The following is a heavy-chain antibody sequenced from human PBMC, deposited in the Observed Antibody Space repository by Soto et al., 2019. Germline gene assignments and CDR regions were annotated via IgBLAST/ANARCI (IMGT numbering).Heavy chain of an antibody. J-gene: IGHJ4*02. D-gene: IGHD3-3*01. CDR2: IKSKTDGGTT. CDR3: TTDPNQLRFLEWLVY. CDR1: GFTFSNAW. V-gene: IGHV3-15*01. Sequence: KPGGSLRLSCAASGFTFSNAWMSWVRQAPGKGLEWVGRIKSKTDGGTTDYAAPVKGRFTISRDDSKNTLYLQMNSLKTEDTAVYYCTTDPNQLRFLEWLVYWGQGTLVTVSS.